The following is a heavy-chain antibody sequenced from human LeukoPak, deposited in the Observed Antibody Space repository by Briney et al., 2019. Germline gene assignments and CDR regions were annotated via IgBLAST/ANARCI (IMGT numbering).Heavy chain of an antibody. J-gene: IGHJ6*03. CDR1: GFTFSSYS. CDR3: ARGAYYGSGSYYHYYYYMDV. CDR2: ISSSSSYI. D-gene: IGHD3-10*01. V-gene: IGHV3-21*01. Sequence: GGSLRLSCAASGFTFSSYSMNWVRQAPGKGLEWVSSISSSSSYIYYADSVKGRFTISRDNAKNSLYLQMNSLRAEDTAVYYCARGAYYGSGSYYHYYYYMDVWGKGTTVTVSS.